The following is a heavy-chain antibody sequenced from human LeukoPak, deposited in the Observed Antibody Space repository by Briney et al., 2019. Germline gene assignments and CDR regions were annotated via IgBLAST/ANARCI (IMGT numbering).Heavy chain of an antibody. V-gene: IGHV3-23*01. J-gene: IGHJ4*02. Sequence: GGSLRLSCAASTLNFSDRGMDWVRQAPGRGLEWVSAISGSAGSTYYADSVKGRFTISRDNSKNTLYLQMNSLRAEDTAVYYCAKDRVAMIGYYFDFWGQGTLVTVSS. CDR3: AKDRVAMIGYYFDF. CDR1: TLNFSDRG. D-gene: IGHD2-2*01. CDR2: ISGSAGST.